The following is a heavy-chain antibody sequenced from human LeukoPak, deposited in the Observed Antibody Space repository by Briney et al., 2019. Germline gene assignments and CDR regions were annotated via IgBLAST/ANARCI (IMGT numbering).Heavy chain of an antibody. CDR1: GFTFSSYG. V-gene: IGHV3-30*18. CDR2: ISYDGSNK. Sequence: GGSLRLSCAASGFTFSSYGMHWVRQAPGKGLEWVAVISYDGSNKYYADSVKGRFTISRDNSKNTLYLQMNSLRAEDTAVYYCAKDTSVWGKGTTVTVSS. J-gene: IGHJ6*04. CDR3: AKDTSV. D-gene: IGHD1-26*01.